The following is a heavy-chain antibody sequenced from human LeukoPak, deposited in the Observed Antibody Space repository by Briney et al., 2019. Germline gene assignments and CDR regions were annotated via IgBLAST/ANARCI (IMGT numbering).Heavy chain of an antibody. CDR2: ISSNGGST. D-gene: IGHD6-13*01. J-gene: IGHJ4*02. V-gene: IGHV3-64*01. CDR1: GFTFSSYA. CDR3: ARVFSSSWDYYYDY. Sequence: GGSLRLSCAASGFTFSSYAMHWVRQAPGKGLEYVSAISSNGGSTYYANSVKGRFTISRDNSKNTLYLQMGSLRAEDMAVYYCARVFSSSWDYYYDYWGQGTLVTVSS.